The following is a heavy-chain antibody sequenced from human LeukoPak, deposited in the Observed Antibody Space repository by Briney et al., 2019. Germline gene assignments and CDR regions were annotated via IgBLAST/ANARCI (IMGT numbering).Heavy chain of an antibody. CDR1: GFTFSSYG. CDR3: ARDMSVTAYYYYGMDV. V-gene: IGHV3-33*01. D-gene: IGHD3-16*01. J-gene: IGHJ6*02. Sequence: GGSLRLSCAASGFTFSSYGMHWVRQAPGKGLEWVADIWYDGSNKYYADSVKGRFTISRDNSKNTLYLQMNSLRAEDTAVYYCARDMSVTAYYYYGMDVWGQGTTVTVSS. CDR2: IWYDGSNK.